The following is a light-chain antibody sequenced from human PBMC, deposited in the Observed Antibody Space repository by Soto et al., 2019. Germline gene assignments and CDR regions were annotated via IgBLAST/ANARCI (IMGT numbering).Light chain of an antibody. CDR1: QAITNN. CDR3: QHYNSYSEA. CDR2: EGS. Sequence: DIHLTQSPSSLSASVGDRVTITCRASQAITNNLAWYQQKPGNPPRLLIYEGSTLHSGVPSRFSGRKVGTQFILTIDSLQPEDFATYYCQHYNSYSEAFGQGTKVDIK. J-gene: IGKJ1*01. V-gene: IGKV1-9*01.